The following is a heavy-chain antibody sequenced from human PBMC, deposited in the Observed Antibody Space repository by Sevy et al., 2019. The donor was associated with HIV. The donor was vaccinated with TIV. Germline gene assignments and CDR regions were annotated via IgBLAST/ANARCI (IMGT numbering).Heavy chain of an antibody. Sequence: GGSLRLSCAASRLTFSSSSVNWVRQAPGKGLEWVSYISSSSTTIYYADSVKGGFTISRDNAKNSLCLQMNSLRDEDTAVDYCARGFMGAVYYYGMDVWGQGTTVTVSS. D-gene: IGHD3-3*01. CDR3: ARGFMGAVYYYGMDV. V-gene: IGHV3-48*02. CDR2: ISSSSTTI. J-gene: IGHJ6*02. CDR1: RLTFSSSS.